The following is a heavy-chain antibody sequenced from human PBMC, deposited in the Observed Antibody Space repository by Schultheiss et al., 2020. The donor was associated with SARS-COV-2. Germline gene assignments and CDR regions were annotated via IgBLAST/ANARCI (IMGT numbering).Heavy chain of an antibody. CDR2: IYYSGST. Sequence: SETLSLTCTVSGGSISSGGYYWSWIRQHPGKGLEWIGYIYYSGSTYYNPSLKSLVTISVDTSKNQFSLKLSSVTAADTAVYYCARDRYYYYGMDVWGQGTTVTVSS. CDR3: ARDRYYYYGMDV. J-gene: IGHJ6*02. CDR1: GGSISSGGYY. V-gene: IGHV4-31*01.